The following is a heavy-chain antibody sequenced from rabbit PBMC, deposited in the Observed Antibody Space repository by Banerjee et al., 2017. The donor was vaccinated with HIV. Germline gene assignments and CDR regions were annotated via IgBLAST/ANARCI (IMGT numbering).Heavy chain of an antibody. J-gene: IGHJ4*01. Sequence: QSLEESGGDLVKPGASLTLTCTASGFSFSSNYYVCWVRQAPGKGLEWIACIATSTGNTYYASWVNGRFTISRSTSLNTVDLKMTSLTAADTATYFCARSSYDDYGDYGYFNLWGQGTLVTVS. V-gene: IGHV1S43*01. CDR3: ARSSYDDYGDYGYFNL. CDR2: IATSTGNT. D-gene: IGHD2-1*01. CDR1: GFSFSSNYY.